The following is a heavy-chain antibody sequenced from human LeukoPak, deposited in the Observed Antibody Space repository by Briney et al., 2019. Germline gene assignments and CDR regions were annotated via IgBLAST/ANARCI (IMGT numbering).Heavy chain of an antibody. V-gene: IGHV1-2*02. CDR1: GYTFTGYY. CDR2: INPNSGGT. D-gene: IGHD2-21*02. CDR3: AKGPQWVTTPRYFDY. Sequence: ASVKVSCKASGYTFTGYYMHWVRQAPGQGLEWMGWINPNSGGTNYAQKFQGRVTMTRDTSISTAYMELSRLRSDDTAVYYCAKGPQWVTTPRYFDYWGQGTLVTVSS. J-gene: IGHJ4*02.